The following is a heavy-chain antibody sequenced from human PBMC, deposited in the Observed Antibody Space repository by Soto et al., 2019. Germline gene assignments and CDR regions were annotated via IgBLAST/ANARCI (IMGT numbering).Heavy chain of an antibody. J-gene: IGHJ6*02. CDR3: ATPHLRGRHYEFRRAPTASLGHYGLGV. CDR1: GGTFNTYP. D-gene: IGHD3-3*01. Sequence: QVQLEQSGAEVKKPGSSVKVSCQTSGGTFNTYPISWMRQAPGQGLEWLGGILPVFRIVNYAQQVQDRLNLAAYESTTIVYMELSRLTSEDTAVYFCATPHLRGRHYEFRRAPTASLGHYGLGVWGQGTTVIVSS. CDR2: ILPVFRIV. V-gene: IGHV1-69*01.